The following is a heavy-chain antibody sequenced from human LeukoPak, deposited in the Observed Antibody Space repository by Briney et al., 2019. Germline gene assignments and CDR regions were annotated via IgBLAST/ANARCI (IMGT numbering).Heavy chain of an antibody. CDR2: VYYTGTT. V-gene: IGHV4-31*03. CDR1: GASISSGGYY. D-gene: IGHD6-13*01. CDR3: AREIQSWYKNGGYYFDY. J-gene: IGHJ4*02. Sequence: SATLSLTHPVSGASISSGGYYSSWIHQHPGKGLEWFGYVYYTGTTHYNPTLNRRVPKSAATSQNQFSLKLCSVTAADSAVYCCAREIQSWYKNGGYYFDYWGQGTLVTVSS.